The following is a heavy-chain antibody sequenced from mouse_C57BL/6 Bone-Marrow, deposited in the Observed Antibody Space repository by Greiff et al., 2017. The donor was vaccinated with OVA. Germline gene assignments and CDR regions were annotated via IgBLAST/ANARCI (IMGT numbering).Heavy chain of an antibody. Sequence: EVKLMESGGGLVKPGGSLKLSCAASGFTFSSYAMSWVRQTPVKRLEWVATISDGGSYTYYPDNVKGRFTISRDNAKNNLYLQMSHLKSEDTAMYYCARDQGGSNYGYFDYWGQGTTLTVSS. CDR1: GFTFSSYA. CDR3: ARDQGGSNYGYFDY. V-gene: IGHV5-4*01. D-gene: IGHD2-5*01. J-gene: IGHJ2*01. CDR2: ISDGGSYT.